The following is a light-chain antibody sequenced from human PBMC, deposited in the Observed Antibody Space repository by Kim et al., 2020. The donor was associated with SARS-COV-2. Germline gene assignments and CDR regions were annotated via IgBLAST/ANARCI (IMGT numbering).Light chain of an antibody. CDR1: QIVSRD. V-gene: IGKV3-11*01. Sequence: LSRGQKATRAWRASQIVSRDVVWYKQKPGQAPSLLIYDAANRAPGMPARFSGSGSGTDFTLTISSLEPEDFAVYYCHQRNNWPLTFGGGTKVDIK. J-gene: IGKJ4*01. CDR3: HQRNNWPLT. CDR2: DAA.